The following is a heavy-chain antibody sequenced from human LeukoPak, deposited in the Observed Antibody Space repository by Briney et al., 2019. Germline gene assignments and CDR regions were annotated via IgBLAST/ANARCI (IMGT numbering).Heavy chain of an antibody. D-gene: IGHD3-22*01. Sequence: SETLSLTCAVYGGSFSGYYWSWIRQPPGKGLEWIGEINHSGSTNYNPSLKSRVTISVDTSKNQFSLKLSSVTAADTAVYYCARIDYYDSSGYYYGNWFDPWGQGTLVTVSS. J-gene: IGHJ5*02. CDR1: GGSFSGYY. V-gene: IGHV4-34*01. CDR3: ARIDYYDSSGYYYGNWFDP. CDR2: INHSGST.